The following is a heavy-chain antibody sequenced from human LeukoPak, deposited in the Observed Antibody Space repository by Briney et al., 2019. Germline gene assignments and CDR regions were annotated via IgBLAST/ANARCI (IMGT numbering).Heavy chain of an antibody. V-gene: IGHV3-9*01. CDR1: GFTFDDYA. CDR3: AKDISELGLNYGMDV. CDR2: ISWNSGSI. J-gene: IGHJ6*02. Sequence: PGGSLRLSCAASGFTFDDYAMHWVRQAPGKGLEWVSGISWNSGSIGYADSVKGRFTISRDNAKNSLYLQMNSLRAEDTALYYCAKDISELGLNYGMDVWGQGTTVTVSS. D-gene: IGHD7-27*01.